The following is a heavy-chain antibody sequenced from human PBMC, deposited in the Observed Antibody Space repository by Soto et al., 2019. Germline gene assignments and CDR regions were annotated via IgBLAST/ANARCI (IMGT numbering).Heavy chain of an antibody. CDR1: GFTFDDYA. CDR3: AKDLLSGWRRYYMDV. CDR2: ISWNSGSI. D-gene: IGHD3-3*01. J-gene: IGHJ6*03. Sequence: EVQLVESGGGLVQPGRSLRLSCAASGFTFDDYAMHWVRQAPGKGLEWVSGISWNSGSIGYADSVKGRFTISRDNAKNSLYLQMNSRRAEDTALYYCAKDLLSGWRRYYMDVWGKGTTVTVSS. V-gene: IGHV3-9*01.